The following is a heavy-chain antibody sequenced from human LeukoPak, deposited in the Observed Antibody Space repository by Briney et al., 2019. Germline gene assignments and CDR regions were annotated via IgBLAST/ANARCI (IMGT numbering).Heavy chain of an antibody. CDR1: GGSISSYY. V-gene: IGHV4-4*07. J-gene: IGHJ4*02. D-gene: IGHD3-22*01. CDR3: ARGYYDSSGWRAAFDY. Sequence: SETLSLTCTVSGGSISSYYWSWIRQPAGKGLEWIGRIYTSGSTNYNPSLKSRVTMSVDTSKNQFSLKLSSVTAADTAVYYCARGYYDSSGWRAAFDYWGQGTLVTVSS. CDR2: IYTSGST.